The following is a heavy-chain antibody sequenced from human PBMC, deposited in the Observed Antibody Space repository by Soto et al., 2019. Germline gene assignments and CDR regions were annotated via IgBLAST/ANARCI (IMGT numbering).Heavy chain of an antibody. J-gene: IGHJ5*02. D-gene: IGHD3-9*01. Sequence: GGSLRLSCAASGFTFSNAWMSWVRQAPGKGLEWVGRIKSKTDGGTTDYAAPVKGRFTISRDDSKNTLYLQMNSLKTEDTAVYYCTTVKRYFDWLLSHNWFDPWGQGTLVTVSS. CDR1: GFTFSNAW. CDR2: IKSKTDGGTT. CDR3: TTVKRYFDWLLSHNWFDP. V-gene: IGHV3-15*01.